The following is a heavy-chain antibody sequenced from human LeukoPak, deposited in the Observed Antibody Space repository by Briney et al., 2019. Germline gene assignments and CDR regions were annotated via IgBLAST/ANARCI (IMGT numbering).Heavy chain of an antibody. CDR3: ARAESGGTTSYYLDY. CDR1: GYSISSGYY. J-gene: IGHJ4*02. D-gene: IGHD1-7*01. V-gene: IGHV4-38-2*01. Sequence: SETLSLTCAVSGYSISSGYYWGWIRQPPGKGLEWIGSIYHSGSTYYNPSLKSRVTISVDTSKNQFSLKLSSVTAADTAVYYCARAESGGTTSYYLDYWGQGTLVTVSS. CDR2: IYHSGST.